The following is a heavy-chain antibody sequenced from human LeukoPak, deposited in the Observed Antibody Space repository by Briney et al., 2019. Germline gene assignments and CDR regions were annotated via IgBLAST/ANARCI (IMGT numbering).Heavy chain of an antibody. CDR2: IYSGGSP. V-gene: IGHV3-53*01. D-gene: IGHD3-22*01. J-gene: IGHJ4*02. CDR3: ARDLNYYDSSGYGH. Sequence: SGGSLRLSCAASGFTFSTNYMSWVRQAPGKGLEWVSVIYSGGSPYYADPVKGRFTISRDNSKNTLYLQMNSLRAEDTAVYYCARDLNYYDSSGYGHWGQGTLVTVSS. CDR1: GFTFSTNY.